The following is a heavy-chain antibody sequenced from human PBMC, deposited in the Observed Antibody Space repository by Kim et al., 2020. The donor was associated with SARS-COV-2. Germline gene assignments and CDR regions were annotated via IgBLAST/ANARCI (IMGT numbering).Heavy chain of an antibody. J-gene: IGHJ4*01. CDR1: GFTFSSYA. CDR3: ARSRLDYYDSSGCDY. Sequence: GGSLRLSCAASGFTFSSYAMHWVRQAPGKGLEWVAVISYDGSNKYYADSVKGRFTISRDNSKNTLYLQMNSLRAEDTAVYYCARSRLDYYDSSGCDYWG. V-gene: IGHV3-30*04. CDR2: ISYDGSNK. D-gene: IGHD3-22*01.